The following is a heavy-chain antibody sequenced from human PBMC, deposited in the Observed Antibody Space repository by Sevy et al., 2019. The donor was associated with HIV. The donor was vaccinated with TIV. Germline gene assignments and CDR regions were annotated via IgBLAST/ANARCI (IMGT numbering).Heavy chain of an antibody. Sequence: SETLSLTCTVSGGSISSGGYYWSWIRQHPGKGLEWIGYIYYSGSTYYNPSLKSRVTISVDTSKNQFSLKLSSVTAADTAVYYCARWGRQQPWSAARDYFDYWGQGTLVTVSS. CDR2: IYYSGST. CDR1: GGSISSGGYY. J-gene: IGHJ4*02. V-gene: IGHV4-31*03. D-gene: IGHD6-13*01. CDR3: ARWGRQQPWSAARDYFDY.